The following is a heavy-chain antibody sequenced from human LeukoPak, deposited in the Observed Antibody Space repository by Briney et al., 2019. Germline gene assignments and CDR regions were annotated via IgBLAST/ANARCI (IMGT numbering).Heavy chain of an antibody. CDR2: INSDGTTT. D-gene: IGHD2-2*01. V-gene: IGHV3-74*01. Sequence: GGSLRLSCAASGFPFRAYWMHWVRQVPGKGLVWVSRINSDGTTTNYADSVKGRFTISRDNAKNTLYLQMNSLRAEDTAVYYCARETIAVVPAALYWGQGTLVTVSS. CDR3: ARETIAVVPAALY. J-gene: IGHJ4*02. CDR1: GFPFRAYW.